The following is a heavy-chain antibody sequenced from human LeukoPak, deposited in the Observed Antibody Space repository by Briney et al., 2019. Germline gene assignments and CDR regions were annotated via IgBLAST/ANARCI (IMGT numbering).Heavy chain of an antibody. CDR3: VREDTPATANY. J-gene: IGHJ4*02. CDR1: GVTLSTYP. CDR2: ISGGGDIT. D-gene: IGHD2-21*02. V-gene: IGHV3-23*01. Sequence: GGSLRLSCAASGVTLSTYPMSWVRQTPGKGLEWVSAISGGGDITYYADSVTGRFTISRDNSKDTLFLQMHSLRPGDTAVYYCVREDTPATANYWGQGTLVTISS.